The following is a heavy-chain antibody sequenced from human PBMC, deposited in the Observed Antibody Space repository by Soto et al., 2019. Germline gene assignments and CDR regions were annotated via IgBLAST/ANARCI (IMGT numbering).Heavy chain of an antibody. V-gene: IGHV3-21*01. CDR1: GFTFSNYN. D-gene: IGHD1-7*01. Sequence: GGSLRLSCAVSGFTFSNYNMNWVRQAPGKGLEWVSSISSSSSYIYYADSVKGRFTISRDNAKNSLYLQMNSLRGEDTAVYYCARDPLELELDYWGQRPLVTVSS. CDR3: ARDPLELELDY. CDR2: ISSSSSYI. J-gene: IGHJ4*02.